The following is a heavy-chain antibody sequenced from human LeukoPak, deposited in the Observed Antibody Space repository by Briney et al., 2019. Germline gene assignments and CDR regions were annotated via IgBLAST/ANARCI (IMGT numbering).Heavy chain of an antibody. CDR3: AKLWGRHVWSFDY. D-gene: IGHD3-16*01. CDR1: GFTFSSYA. V-gene: IGHV3-23*01. CDR2: IFKTGDTA. J-gene: IGHJ4*02. Sequence: GGSLRLSCAASGFTFSSYAMSWVRQAPGKGLEWVSTIFKTGDTAHYADIVRGRFTISRDNSKNTLSLQMNSLRAEDTAIYYCAKLWGRHVWSFDYWGQGALVTVSS.